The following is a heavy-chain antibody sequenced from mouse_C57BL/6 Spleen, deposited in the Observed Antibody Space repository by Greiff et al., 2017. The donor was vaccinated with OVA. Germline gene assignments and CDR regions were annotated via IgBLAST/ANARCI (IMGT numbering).Heavy chain of an antibody. CDR3: ARRDYYGSSLYFDY. D-gene: IGHD1-1*01. CDR1: GYAFTNYL. CDR2: INPGSGGT. V-gene: IGHV1-54*01. J-gene: IGHJ2*01. Sequence: LVESGAELVRPGTSVKVSCKASGYAFTNYLIEWVKQRPGQGLEWIGVINPGSGGTNYNEKFKGKATLTADKSSSTAYMQLSSLTSEDSAVYFCARRDYYGSSLYFDYWGQGTTLTVSS.